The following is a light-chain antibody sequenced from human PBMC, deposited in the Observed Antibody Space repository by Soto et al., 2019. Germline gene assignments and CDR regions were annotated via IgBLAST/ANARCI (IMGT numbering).Light chain of an antibody. Sequence: DIVMTQSPLSLPVTPGEPASISCRSSQSLLHSNGYNYLDWYLQKPGQSPQLLIYLGSNRASGVPDRFSGSGSGTDFTLKISRVEAEEVGVYYGMQALQTPLTFGGGTKVEIK. V-gene: IGKV2-28*01. J-gene: IGKJ4*01. CDR1: QSLLHSNGYNY. CDR2: LGS. CDR3: MQALQTPLT.